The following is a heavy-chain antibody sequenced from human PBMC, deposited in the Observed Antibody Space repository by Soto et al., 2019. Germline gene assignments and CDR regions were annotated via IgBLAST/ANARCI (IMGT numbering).Heavy chain of an antibody. V-gene: IGHV3-49*03. CDR3: TRPYYYDSTGCQRY. J-gene: IGHJ4*02. CDR2: IRSKAYGGTT. CDR1: GFTFGDYA. D-gene: IGHD3-22*01. Sequence: GGSLRLSCTASGFTFGDYAMSWFRQAPGKGLEWVGFIRSKAYGGTTGYAASVKDRFTISRDDSKSIAYLQMNSLKTEDTAVYYCTRPYYYDSTGCQRYWGQGTLVTVSS.